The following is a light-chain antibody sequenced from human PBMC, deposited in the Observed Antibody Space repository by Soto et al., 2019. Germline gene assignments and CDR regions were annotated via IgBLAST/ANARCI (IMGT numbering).Light chain of an antibody. J-gene: IGLJ2*01. CDR2: DVS. Sequence: QSALTQPASVSGSPGQSITISCTGTSSDVGGYNYVSWYQQHPGKAPKLMISDVSNRHSGVSNRFSGSKSGNTASLTISGLQAEDEADYYCSAFTGSSTRVVFGGGTKVTVL. V-gene: IGLV2-14*01. CDR1: SSDVGGYNY. CDR3: SAFTGSSTRVV.